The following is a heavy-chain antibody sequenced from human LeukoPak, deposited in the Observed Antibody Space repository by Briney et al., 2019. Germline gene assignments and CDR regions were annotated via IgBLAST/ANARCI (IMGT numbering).Heavy chain of an antibody. V-gene: IGHV3-48*04. CDR1: GFTFRTCI. D-gene: IGHD6-19*01. CDR3: ARDRFTRSYSGFDAFDF. Sequence: GGSLRLSCEASGFTFRTCIMNWVRQAPGKGPEWISYISGSGGAIYYTDSVNVRFTVSRDNDKNTVYLQMNRLRAEDTAAYFCARDRFTRSYSGFDAFDFWGQGTMVTVSS. CDR2: ISGSGGAI. J-gene: IGHJ3*01.